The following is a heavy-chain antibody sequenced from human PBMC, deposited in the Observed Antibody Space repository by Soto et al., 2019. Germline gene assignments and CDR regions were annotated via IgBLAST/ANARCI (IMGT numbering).Heavy chain of an antibody. V-gene: IGHV3-30*18. Sequence: GGSLRLSCAASGFTFSSYGMHWVRQAPGKGLEWVAVISYDGSNKHYADSVKGRFTISRDSSKTTLYLQMNSLRAEDTAVYYCVKELHDSSGSPLYYFDSWGPGTLVTVSS. CDR2: ISYDGSNK. D-gene: IGHD3-22*01. J-gene: IGHJ4*02. CDR1: GFTFSSYG. CDR3: VKELHDSSGSPLYYFDS.